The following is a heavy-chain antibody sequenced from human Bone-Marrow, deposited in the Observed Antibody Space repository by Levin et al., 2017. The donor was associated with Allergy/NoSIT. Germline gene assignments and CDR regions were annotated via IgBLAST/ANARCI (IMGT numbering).Heavy chain of an antibody. Sequence: GESLKISCAASGFTFSGSAMHWVRQASGKGLEWVGRIRSKANSYATAYAASVKGRFTISRDDSKNTAYLQMNSLKTEDTAVYYCTRLGLGDYFDYWGQGTLVTVSS. CDR2: IRSKANSYAT. J-gene: IGHJ4*02. D-gene: IGHD1-26*01. CDR3: TRLGLGDYFDY. CDR1: GFTFSGSA. V-gene: IGHV3-73*01.